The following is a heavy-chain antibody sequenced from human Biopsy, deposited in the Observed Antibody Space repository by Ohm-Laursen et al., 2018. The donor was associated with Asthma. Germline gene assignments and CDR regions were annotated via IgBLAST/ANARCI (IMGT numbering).Heavy chain of an antibody. J-gene: IGHJ6*02. Sequence: SVKVSCKSSGGTFSNYAISWVRQAPGQGLEWMGGIIPMFGTTNYAQKFQGRVTITADESTSTAYMELSSLRSDDTAVYYCASPTYCSGSSCINNYYYALDVWGQGTTVTVSS. CDR3: ASPTYCSGSSCINNYYYALDV. V-gene: IGHV1-69*13. D-gene: IGHD2-15*01. CDR2: IIPMFGTT. CDR1: GGTFSNYA.